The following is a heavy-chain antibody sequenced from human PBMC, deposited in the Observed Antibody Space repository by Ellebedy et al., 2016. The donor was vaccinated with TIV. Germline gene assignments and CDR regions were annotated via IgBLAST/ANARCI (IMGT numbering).Heavy chain of an antibody. V-gene: IGHV3-7*03. J-gene: IGHJ4*02. Sequence: GESLKISCVDSGLTFSRYWMSWVRQTPGRGLEWVANIKQDGSDKNYVDSVKGRFTISRDNAKNSLYLQMNSLSADDTAVYYGARGSGYCSSTSCSGETDWGQGTPVTVSS. CDR1: GLTFSRYW. CDR3: ARGSGYCSSTSCSGETD. D-gene: IGHD2-2*01. CDR2: IKQDGSDK.